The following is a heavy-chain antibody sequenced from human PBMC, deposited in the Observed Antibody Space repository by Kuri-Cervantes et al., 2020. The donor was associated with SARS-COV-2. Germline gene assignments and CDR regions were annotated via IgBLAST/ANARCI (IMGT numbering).Heavy chain of an antibody. Sequence: GSLRLSCAVSGYSISSGYYWGWIRQPPGKGLEWIGSIYHSGSTYYNPSLKSRVTISVDTSKNQFSLKLSSVTAADTAVYYCARAGAAFGELSGAFDIWGQGTMVTVSS. J-gene: IGHJ3*02. V-gene: IGHV4-38-2*01. CDR1: GYSISSGYY. CDR2: IYHSGST. D-gene: IGHD3-16*02. CDR3: ARAGAAFGELSGAFDI.